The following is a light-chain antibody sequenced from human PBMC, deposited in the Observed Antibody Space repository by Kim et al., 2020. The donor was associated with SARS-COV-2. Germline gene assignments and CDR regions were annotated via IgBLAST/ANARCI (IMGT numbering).Light chain of an antibody. Sequence: GGTVTRALAPRRVTTTSGYYPNWFQKKPGQAPRALIYSTRHRHSWTPARFSGSLLGGKAVLTVSNVQTEDEAEYYCLLYYGGANLVFGGGTQLTVL. CDR3: LLYYGGANLV. J-gene: IGLJ2*01. V-gene: IGLV7-43*01. CDR2: STR. CDR1: RVTTTSGYY.